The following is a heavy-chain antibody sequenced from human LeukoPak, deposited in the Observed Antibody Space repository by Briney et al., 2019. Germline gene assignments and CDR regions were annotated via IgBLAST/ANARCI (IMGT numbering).Heavy chain of an antibody. CDR3: ARGQGGWFDL. D-gene: IGHD3-16*01. J-gene: IGHJ5*02. CDR2: IYYSGST. Sequence: PSQTLCLTCTVSGGSISNGGYYWSWIRQHPGKGLESIGYIYYSGSTYYNPSLKSRVTTSVDTSKNQFSLKLSSVTAADTAVYYCARGQGGWFDLWGQGTLVTVTS. V-gene: IGHV4-31*03. CDR1: GGSISNGGYY.